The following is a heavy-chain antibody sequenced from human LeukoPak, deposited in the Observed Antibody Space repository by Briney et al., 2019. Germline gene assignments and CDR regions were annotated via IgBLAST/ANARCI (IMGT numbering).Heavy chain of an antibody. CDR3: ARESSLDAFDI. D-gene: IGHD2-2*01. V-gene: IGHV3-7*01. Sequence: GGFLRLSCAASGFTFSSYWMSWVRQAPGKGLEWVANIKQDGSEKYYVDSVKGRFTISRDNAKNSLYLQMNSLRAEDTAVYYCARESSLDAFDIWGQGTMVTVSS. J-gene: IGHJ3*02. CDR2: IKQDGSEK. CDR1: GFTFSSYW.